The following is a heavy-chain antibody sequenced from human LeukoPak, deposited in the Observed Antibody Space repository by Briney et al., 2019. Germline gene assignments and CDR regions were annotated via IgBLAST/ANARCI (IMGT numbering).Heavy chain of an antibody. D-gene: IGHD3-22*01. CDR3: AKSPGGYYDSSGYHFDN. CDR2: ISGNGGNT. J-gene: IGHJ4*02. Sequence: GGSLRLSCAASGFTFSSSAMSWVRQAPGKGLEWVSAISGNGGNTYYADSVKGRFTISRDNSKNTLYLQMSSLRAEDTAVFYCAKSPGGYYDSSGYHFDNWGQGTLVTVSS. V-gene: IGHV3-23*01. CDR1: GFTFSSSA.